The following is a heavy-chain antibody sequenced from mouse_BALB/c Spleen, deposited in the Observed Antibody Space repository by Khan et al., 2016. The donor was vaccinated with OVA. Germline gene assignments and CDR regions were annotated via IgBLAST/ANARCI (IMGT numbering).Heavy chain of an antibody. J-gene: IGHJ3*01. CDR2: ISYSGNT. CDR1: GYSITSEFA. D-gene: IGHD2-4*01. V-gene: IGHV3-2*02. Sequence: EVQLQKSGPGLVKPSQSLSLTCTVTGYSITSEFAWNWIRQFPGNKLEWMGYISYSGNTRYNPSLKSLISITRDTSRNQFFLQLNSVTTEDTATYYCARKDYYDYDPFPYWGQGTLVTVSA. CDR3: ARKDYYDYDPFPY.